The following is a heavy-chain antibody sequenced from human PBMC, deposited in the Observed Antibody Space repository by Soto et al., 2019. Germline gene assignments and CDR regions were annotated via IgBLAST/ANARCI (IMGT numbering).Heavy chain of an antibody. D-gene: IGHD4-17*01. CDR2: ISSSSSYI. V-gene: IGHV3-21*01. J-gene: IGHJ3*02. CDR3: AILSYGDYDDAFDI. Sequence: EVQLVESGGGLVKPGGSLRLSCAASGFTFSSYSMNWVRQATGKGLEWVSSISSSSSYIYYADSVKGRFTISRDNAKNSLYLQMNSLRAEDTAVYYCAILSYGDYDDAFDIWGQGTMVTVSS. CDR1: GFTFSSYS.